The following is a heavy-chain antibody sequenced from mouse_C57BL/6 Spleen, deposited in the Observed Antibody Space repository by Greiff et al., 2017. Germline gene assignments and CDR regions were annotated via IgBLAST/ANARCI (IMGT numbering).Heavy chain of an antibody. CDR3: ARSLSGPFAY. D-gene: IGHD3-2*02. Sequence: EVMLVESGGGLVQPGGSLSLSCAASGFTFTDYYMSWVRQPPGKALEWLGFIRNKANGYTTEYSASVKGRFTISRDNSQSILYLQMNALRAEDSATYYCARSLSGPFAYWGQGTLVTVSA. CDR1: GFTFTDYY. J-gene: IGHJ3*01. CDR2: IRNKANGYTT. V-gene: IGHV7-3*01.